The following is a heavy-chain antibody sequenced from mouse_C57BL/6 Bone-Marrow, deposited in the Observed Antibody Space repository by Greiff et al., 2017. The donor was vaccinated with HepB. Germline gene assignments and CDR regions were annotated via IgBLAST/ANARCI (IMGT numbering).Heavy chain of an antibody. J-gene: IGHJ2*01. CDR1: GFSLSTFGMG. Sequence: QVTLKVSGPGILQPSQTLSLTCSFSGFSLSTFGMGVGWIRQPPGKGLEWLAHIWWDDAKYYNPALKSRRTSYKDTSKIQVVLKIANVDTADTATYYCVRKGGDEYFGYWGQGTTLTVSS. CDR3: VRKGGDEYFGY. V-gene: IGHV8-8*01. CDR2: IWWDDAK.